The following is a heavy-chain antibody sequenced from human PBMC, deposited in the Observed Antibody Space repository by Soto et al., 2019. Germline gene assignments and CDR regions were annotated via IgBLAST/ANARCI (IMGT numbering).Heavy chain of an antibody. V-gene: IGHV3-66*01. CDR2: IYSGGST. J-gene: IGHJ6*03. D-gene: IGHD2-15*01. Sequence: GGSLRLSCAASGFTVSSNYMSWVRQAPGKELEWVSVIYSGGSTYYADSVKGRFTIPRDNSKNTLYLQMNSLGAEDTAVYYCARDAGYCSGGSCYENYYYLDVWGKGTTVTVSS. CDR1: GFTVSSNY. CDR3: ARDAGYCSGGSCYENYYYLDV.